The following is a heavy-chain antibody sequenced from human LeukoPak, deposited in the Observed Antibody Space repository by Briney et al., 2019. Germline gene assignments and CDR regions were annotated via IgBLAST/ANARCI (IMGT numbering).Heavy chain of an antibody. CDR1: GITLSNYG. Sequence: SGGSLRLSCAVSGITLSNYGMSWVRQAPGKGLEWVAGISDSGGRTKYADSVKGRFTISRDNSKNTLYLQMNSLRAEDTAVYFCAKRGVVIRVILVGFHKEAYYFYSWGQGALVTVSS. CDR2: ISDSGGRT. J-gene: IGHJ4*02. V-gene: IGHV3-23*01. CDR3: AKRGVVIRVILVGFHKEAYYFYS. D-gene: IGHD3-22*01.